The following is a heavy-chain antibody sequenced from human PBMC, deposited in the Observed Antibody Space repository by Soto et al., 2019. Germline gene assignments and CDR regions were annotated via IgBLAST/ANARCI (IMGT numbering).Heavy chain of an antibody. J-gene: IGHJ3*02. CDR3: AYSSSSNAFDI. V-gene: IGHV4-39*01. CDR2: IYYTGST. D-gene: IGHD6-13*01. CDR1: GGSISSSSYY. Sequence: PSETLSLTCTVSGGSISSSSYYWAWIRQPPGKGLEWIGNIYYTGSTYYNPSLKSRVTISVDTSKNQFSPQLSSVTAADTAVYYCAYSSSSNAFDIWGQGTMVTVSS.